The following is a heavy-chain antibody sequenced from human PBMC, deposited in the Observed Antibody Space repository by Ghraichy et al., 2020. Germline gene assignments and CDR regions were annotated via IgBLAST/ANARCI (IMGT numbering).Heavy chain of an antibody. CDR2: ISNDESQE. Sequence: GESLNISCAPSGFTFSAYAMHWVRQAPGRGLEWVAAISNDESQEFYADSLRGRFTISRDNSKNTLFLQMNSLRAEDAAIYYCARHDYYHNSGELQCWCQGTLVTVSS. CDR1: GFTFSAYA. J-gene: IGHJ4*02. D-gene: IGHD3-22*01. V-gene: IGHV3-30-3*01. CDR3: ARHDYYHNSGELQC.